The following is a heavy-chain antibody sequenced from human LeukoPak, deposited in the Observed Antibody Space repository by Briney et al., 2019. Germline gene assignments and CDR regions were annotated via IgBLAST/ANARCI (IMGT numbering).Heavy chain of an antibody. D-gene: IGHD2-2*01. V-gene: IGHV3-7*01. CDR1: EFSFSTNW. J-gene: IGHJ4*02. Sequence: GGSLRLSCAASEFSFSTNWMHWVRQTPGKGLEWVAELNEDGSVKYYVDSVKGRFTISRDNAKSLLFLQMYNLRTEDTGVYFCANVPRSTVSYWGRGTLVAVSS. CDR3: ANVPRSTVSY. CDR2: LNEDGSVK.